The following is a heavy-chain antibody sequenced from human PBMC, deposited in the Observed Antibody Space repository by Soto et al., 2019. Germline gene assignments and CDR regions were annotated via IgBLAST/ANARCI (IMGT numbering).Heavy chain of an antibody. CDR3: AKGRGALTVVSNWFDP. CDR1: GFTFEDHA. CDR2: INWNSGIT. J-gene: IGHJ5*02. V-gene: IGHV3-9*01. Sequence: EVQLVESGGGLVQPGRSLRLSCAAIGFTFEDHAMHWIRQVPGKGLEWVAGINWNSGITGYADFVKGRFTISRDNANNSLHLEMNSLKSEDTALYYCAKGRGALTVVSNWFDPWGQGTLVTVSS. D-gene: IGHD3-22*01.